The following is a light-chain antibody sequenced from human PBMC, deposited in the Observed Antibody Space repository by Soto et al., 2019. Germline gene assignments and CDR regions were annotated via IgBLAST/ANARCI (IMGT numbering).Light chain of an antibody. Sequence: DIQMARSPFSLPASVGARVNITSRASQRISNYLNWYQQKPGRAPSLLIHGASSLQGGVTSRFSGSGSGTDFTLTMSTLQPEDFNTYYCQQTYRAPLTFGGGTKVDIK. V-gene: IGKV1-39*01. CDR3: QQTYRAPLT. CDR1: QRISNY. J-gene: IGKJ4*01. CDR2: GAS.